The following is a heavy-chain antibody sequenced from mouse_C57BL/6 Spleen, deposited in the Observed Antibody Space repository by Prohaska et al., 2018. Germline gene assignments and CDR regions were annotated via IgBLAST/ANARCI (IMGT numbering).Heavy chain of an antibody. D-gene: IGHD1-1*01. V-gene: IGHV2-3*01. Sequence: QPPGMGLEWLGVIWGDGSTNYHSALISRLSISKDNSKSQVFLKLNSLQTDDTATYYCAKGDYAYAMDYWGQGTSVTVSS. CDR3: AKGDYAYAMDY. J-gene: IGHJ4*01. CDR2: IWGDGST.